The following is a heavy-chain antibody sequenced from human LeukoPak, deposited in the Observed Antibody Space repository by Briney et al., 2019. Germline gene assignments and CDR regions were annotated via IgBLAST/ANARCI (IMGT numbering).Heavy chain of an antibody. CDR2: ISAYNGNT. D-gene: IGHD3-22*01. V-gene: IGHV1-18*01. J-gene: IGHJ3*02. CDR1: GYTFTSYG. Sequence: GASVKVSCKASGYTFTSYGISWVRQAPGQGLEWMGWISAYNGNTNYAQKLQGRVTMTPDTSTSTAYMELRSLRSDDTAVYYCARDYRPMIVVVITGDAFDIWGQGTMVTVSS. CDR3: ARDYRPMIVVVITGDAFDI.